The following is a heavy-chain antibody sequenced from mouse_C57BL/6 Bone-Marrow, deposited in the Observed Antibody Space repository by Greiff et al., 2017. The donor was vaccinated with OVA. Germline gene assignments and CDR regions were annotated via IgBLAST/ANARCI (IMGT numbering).Heavy chain of an antibody. J-gene: IGHJ2*01. CDR2: IRLKSDNYAT. V-gene: IGHV6-3*01. CDR1: GFTFSNYW. D-gene: IGHD1-1*01. Sequence: EVKVEESGGGLVQPGGSMKLSCVASGFTFSNYWMNWVRQSPEKGLEWVAQIRLKSDNYATHYAESVKGRFTISRDDSKSSVYLQMNNLRAEDTGIYYCTRGTYYYGSSYVDYWGQGTTLTVSS. CDR3: TRGTYYYGSSYVDY.